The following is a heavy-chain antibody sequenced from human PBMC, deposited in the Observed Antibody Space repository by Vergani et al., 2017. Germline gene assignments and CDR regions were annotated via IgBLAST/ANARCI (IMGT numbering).Heavy chain of an antibody. CDR1: GGTFSSYA. CDR3: ARLRPLSSGPLTDYYYGMDV. CDR2: IIPILGIA. J-gene: IGHJ6*02. Sequence: QVQLVQSGAEVKKPGSSVKVSCKASGGTFSSYAISWVRQAPGQGLEWMGRIIPILGIANYAQKFQCRVTITADKSTSTAYMELSSLRSEDTAVYYCARLRPLSSGPLTDYYYGMDVWGQGTTVTVSS. V-gene: IGHV1-69*04. D-gene: IGHD3-22*01.